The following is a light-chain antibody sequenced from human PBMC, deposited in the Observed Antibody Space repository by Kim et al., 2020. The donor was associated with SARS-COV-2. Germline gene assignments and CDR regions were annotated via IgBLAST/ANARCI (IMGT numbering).Light chain of an antibody. CDR2: GAS. CDR3: QHYNNWPRT. Sequence: EILMTQSPAVLPVSPGERATLSCWASQSVSSNLAWYQQKPGQAPRLVIYGASTRATGIPARFSGSGSGTEFTLTISSLQSEDFAVYYCQHYNNWPRTFGQGTKVEIK. CDR1: QSVSSN. J-gene: IGKJ1*01. V-gene: IGKV3-15*01.